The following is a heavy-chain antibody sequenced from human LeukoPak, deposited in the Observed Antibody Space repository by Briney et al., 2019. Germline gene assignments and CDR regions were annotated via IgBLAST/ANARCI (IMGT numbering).Heavy chain of an antibody. CDR1: GFSLSTSGMC. V-gene: IGHV2-70*01. CDR2: IDWDDDK. D-gene: IGHD5-12*01. CDR3: ARATDIVATYGMDV. J-gene: IGHJ6*04. Sequence: ESGPALVKPTQTLTLTCTFSGFSLSTSGMCVSWIRQPPGKALEWLALIDWDDDKYYSTSLKTRLTISKDTSKNQVVLTMTNMEPVDTATYYCARATDIVATYGMDVWGKGTTVTVSS.